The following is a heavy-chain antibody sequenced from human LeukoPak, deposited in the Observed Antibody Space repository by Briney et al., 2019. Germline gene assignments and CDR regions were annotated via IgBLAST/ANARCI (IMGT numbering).Heavy chain of an antibody. D-gene: IGHD6-19*01. CDR2: IYYSGST. Sequence: PSQTLSLACTVSGSSISSGDYYWSWIRQPPGKGLEWIGYIYYSGSTYYNPPLKSRVTISVDTSKNQFSLKLSSVTAADTAVYYCARSIAVAGPKHFDYWGQGTLVTVSS. CDR3: ARSIAVAGPKHFDY. CDR1: GSSISSGDYY. V-gene: IGHV4-30-4*08. J-gene: IGHJ4*02.